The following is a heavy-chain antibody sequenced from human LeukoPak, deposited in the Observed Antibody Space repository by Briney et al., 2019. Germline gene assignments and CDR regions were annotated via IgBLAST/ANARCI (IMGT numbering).Heavy chain of an antibody. CDR3: AKDNTIAAAGDYFDY. Sequence: GGSLRLSCAASGFTFSSYAMSWVRQAPGKGLEYVSAISSNGGSTYYANSVKGRFTISKDNSKNTLYLQMGSLRAEDMAVYYCAKDNTIAAAGDYFDYWGQGTLVTVSS. J-gene: IGHJ4*02. V-gene: IGHV3-64*01. CDR1: GFTFSSYA. CDR2: ISSNGGST. D-gene: IGHD6-13*01.